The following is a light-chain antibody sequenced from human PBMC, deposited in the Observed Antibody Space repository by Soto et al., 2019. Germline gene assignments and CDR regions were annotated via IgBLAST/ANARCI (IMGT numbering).Light chain of an antibody. V-gene: IGLV2-8*01. CDR1: SSDVGTYNC. CDR3: SSYAGSNTVV. Sequence: QSALTQPPSASGSPGQSVTISCTGTSSDVGTYNCVSWYQQHPGKAPKLMIYEVSKRPSGVPDRFSGSKSGNTASLTVSGLQAEDEADYYCSSYAGSNTVVFGGGTKVTVL. J-gene: IGLJ2*01. CDR2: EVS.